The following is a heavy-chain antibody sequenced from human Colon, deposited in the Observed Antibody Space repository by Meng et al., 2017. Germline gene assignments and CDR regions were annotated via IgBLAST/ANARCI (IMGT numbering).Heavy chain of an antibody. V-gene: IGHV4-61*02. CDR1: GDSISSGSHY. J-gene: IGHJ5*02. CDR2: IESTGST. D-gene: IGHD1-14*01. CDR3: ARDGSPKWANHHHNNWFDP. Sequence: SETLSLTCTVSGDSISSGSHYWGWIRQPAGKGLEFLGRIESTGSTRYNPSLRSRLTISVDTSKNPFSLKLTSVTAADTAIYYCARDGSPKWANHHHNNWFDPWGQGMQVTVSS.